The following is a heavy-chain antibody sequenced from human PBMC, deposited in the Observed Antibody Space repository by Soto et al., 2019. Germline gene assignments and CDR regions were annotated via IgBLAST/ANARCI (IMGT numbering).Heavy chain of an antibody. CDR2: INRDGSST. Sequence: GGSLRLSCAASGFTFSSYWMHWVRQAPGKGLEWVSGINRDGSSTNYADPVMGRFTISRDNAKNTLYLQMNSLRAEDTAVYYCAREGTYVGDDAFDIWGQGTMVTVSS. V-gene: IGHV3-74*01. CDR3: AREGTYVGDDAFDI. J-gene: IGHJ3*02. D-gene: IGHD1-7*01. CDR1: GFTFSSYW.